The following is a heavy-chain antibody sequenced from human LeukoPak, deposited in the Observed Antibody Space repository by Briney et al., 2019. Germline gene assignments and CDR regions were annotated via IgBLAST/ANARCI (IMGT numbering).Heavy chain of an antibody. J-gene: IGHJ4*02. Sequence: ASVKVSCKASGYTFTDYYIHWVRQAPGQGLEWMGWISPNRGGTNYAQKFQGRVTMTRDTSISAAYMELSSLRSDDTAVYYCARGCTSASCYTSGFDSWGQGTLVTVSS. CDR2: ISPNRGGT. D-gene: IGHD2-2*02. V-gene: IGHV1-2*02. CDR3: ARGCTSASCYTSGFDS. CDR1: GYTFTDYY.